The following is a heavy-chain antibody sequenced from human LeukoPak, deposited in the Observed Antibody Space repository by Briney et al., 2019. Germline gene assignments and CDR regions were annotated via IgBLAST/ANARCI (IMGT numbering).Heavy chain of an antibody. CDR2: IYYSGST. V-gene: IGHV4-30-4*08. CDR1: GGSISSGDYY. Sequence: PSETLSLTCTVSGGSISSGDYYWSWIRKPPGKGLEWIGYIYYSGSTYYNPSLKSRVTISVDTSKTQFSLKLSSVTAADTAVYYCARGLDDDAFDIWGQGTMVTGSS. J-gene: IGHJ3*02. D-gene: IGHD3-16*01. CDR3: ARGLDDDAFDI.